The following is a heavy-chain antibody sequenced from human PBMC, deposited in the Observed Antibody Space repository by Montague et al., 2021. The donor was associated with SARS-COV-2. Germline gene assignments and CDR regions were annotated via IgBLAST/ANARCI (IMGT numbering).Heavy chain of an antibody. Sequence: CAISGDSVSINSATWNWVRQSPSRGLEWLGRTYYRSKWYNDYAVSVRSRVTINPDTSKNQFSLQLNSVTPEDTAIYYCTSGREGNYNVMDVWDQGTTVTVSS. CDR2: TYYRSKWYN. CDR3: TSGREGNYNVMDV. D-gene: IGHD1-1*01. J-gene: IGHJ6*02. CDR1: GDSVSINSAT. V-gene: IGHV6-1*01.